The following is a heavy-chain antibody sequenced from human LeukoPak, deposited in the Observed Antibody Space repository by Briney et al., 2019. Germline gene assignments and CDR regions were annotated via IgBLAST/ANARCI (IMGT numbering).Heavy chain of an antibody. CDR2: ISGSGGST. CDR1: GVTLSSYA. V-gene: IGHV3-23*01. CDR3: AKDYEGVTTGVDY. J-gene: IGHJ4*02. D-gene: IGHD4-17*01. Sequence: GGSLRLSCAAPGVTLSSYAMSWARQAPGKGLEWVSAISGSGGSTYYADSVKGRFTISRDNSKNTLYLQMNSLRAEDTAVYYCAKDYEGVTTGVDYWGQGTLVTVSS.